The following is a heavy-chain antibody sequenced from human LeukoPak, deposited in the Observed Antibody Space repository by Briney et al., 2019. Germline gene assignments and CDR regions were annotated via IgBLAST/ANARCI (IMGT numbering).Heavy chain of an antibody. V-gene: IGHV4-59*08. Sequence: SETLSLTCTVSGGSISSYYWSWIRQPPGKGLEWIGYIYYSGSSNYNPSLKSRVTISVDTSKNQFSLKLSSVTAADTAVYYCARVHGADWFDPWGQGTLVTVSS. J-gene: IGHJ5*02. CDR3: ARVHGADWFDP. CDR2: IYYSGSS. D-gene: IGHD4/OR15-4a*01. CDR1: GGSISSYY.